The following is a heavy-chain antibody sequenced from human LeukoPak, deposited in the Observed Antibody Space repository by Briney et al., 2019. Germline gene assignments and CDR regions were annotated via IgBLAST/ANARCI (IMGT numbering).Heavy chain of an antibody. D-gene: IGHD2-15*01. CDR3: ARAVGSVLAALWVAFDI. V-gene: IGHV1-69*05. Sequence: ASVKVSCKASGGTFSSYAISWVRQAPRQGLEWMGGIIPIFGTANYAQKFQGRVTITTDEPTSTAYMELSSLRSEDTAVYYCARAVGSVLAALWVAFDIWRQGTMVTVSS. J-gene: IGHJ3*02. CDR1: GGTFSSYA. CDR2: IIPIFGTA.